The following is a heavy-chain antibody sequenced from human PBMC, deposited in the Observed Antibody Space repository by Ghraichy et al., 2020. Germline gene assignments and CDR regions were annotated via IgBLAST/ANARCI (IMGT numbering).Heavy chain of an antibody. CDR1: GFTVSSSY. D-gene: IGHD1-20*01. CDR2: IYSGGAT. Sequence: GGSLRLSCAASGFTVSSSYMSWVRQAPGKGLEWVSVIYSGGATHYADSVVGRFTISRDNSRNTLYLQMNSLRAEDTAVYYCASLTEFDYWGQGTLVTVSS. V-gene: IGHV3-53*01. J-gene: IGHJ4*02. CDR3: ASLTEFDY.